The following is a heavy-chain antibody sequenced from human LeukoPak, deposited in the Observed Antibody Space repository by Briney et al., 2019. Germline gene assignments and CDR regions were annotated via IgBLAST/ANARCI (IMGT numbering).Heavy chain of an antibody. J-gene: IGHJ3*02. CDR1: GHTFTSYD. V-gene: IGHV1-8*01. CDR3: ARSRGVLGGGFDAFNI. Sequence: ASVKVSCRASGHTFTSYDINWVRQATGQGLEWMGWMNPNSGNTGHAQNLQGRVTMTRSTSISTAYMELSSLRSEDTAVYYCARSRGVLGGGFDAFNIWGQGTMVTVSS. D-gene: IGHD3-16*01. CDR2: MNPNSGNT.